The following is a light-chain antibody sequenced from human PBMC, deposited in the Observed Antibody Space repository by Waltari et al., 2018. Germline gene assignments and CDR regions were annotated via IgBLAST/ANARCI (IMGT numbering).Light chain of an antibody. Sequence: IGLAQTPRSLAVTPGGQASRACGASQSLLHSHGYNYLDWYRQKPGQSPQLLIYSGSRRASGVPDRFSGSGSGTDFTLDISRVEADDVGVYYCMQALQMPDTFVQGTRLEIK. J-gene: IGKJ5*01. V-gene: IGKV2-28*01. CDR2: SGS. CDR1: QSLLHSHGYNY. CDR3: MQALQMPDT.